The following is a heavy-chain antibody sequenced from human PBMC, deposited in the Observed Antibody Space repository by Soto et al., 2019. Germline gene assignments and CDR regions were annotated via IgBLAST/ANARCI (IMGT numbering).Heavy chain of an antibody. CDR2: ISPLKGRT. J-gene: IGHJ1*01. Sequence: QVPLVQSGPDLKRPGASMKVSCKASGYTFTSYGISWVRQAPGHGLEWMAWISPLKGRTQYSQKAQGRVTLSTDTSSSTAYMEMTTLRVDDTAVYYCAMDYGDRPEYFKHWGQGTPVTVS. D-gene: IGHD4-17*01. CDR1: GYTFTSYG. V-gene: IGHV1-18*04. CDR3: AMDYGDRPEYFKH.